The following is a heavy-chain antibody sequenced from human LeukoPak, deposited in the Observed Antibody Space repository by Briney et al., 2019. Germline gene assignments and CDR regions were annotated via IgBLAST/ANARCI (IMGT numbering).Heavy chain of an antibody. V-gene: IGHV4-59*08. Sequence: SETLSLTCTVSGTSIASYYWNWIRQAPGQGPEWIGYGHYSGNTKYNPPLKSRVTISVDTSKNQFSLRLSSVTAADTAVYFCAKWASDNRAFDLWGQGTLVTVSS. CDR3: AKWASDNRAFDL. CDR2: GHYSGNT. D-gene: IGHD2-8*01. CDR1: GTSIASYY. J-gene: IGHJ4*02.